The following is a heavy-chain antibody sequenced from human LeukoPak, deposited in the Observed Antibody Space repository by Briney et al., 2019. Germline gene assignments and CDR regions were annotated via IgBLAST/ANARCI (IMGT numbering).Heavy chain of an antibody. CDR2: ISSSGSTI. D-gene: IGHD6-19*01. CDR1: GFTFSSYE. V-gene: IGHV3-48*03. CDR3: AKDIDWLAFED. Sequence: PGGTLRLSCAASGFTFSSYEMNWVRQAPGKGLEWVSYISSSGSTIYYADSVKGRFTISRDNSEKTVYLQMNSLTVEDTAVYYCAKDIDWLAFEDWGQGTLVTVSS. J-gene: IGHJ4*02.